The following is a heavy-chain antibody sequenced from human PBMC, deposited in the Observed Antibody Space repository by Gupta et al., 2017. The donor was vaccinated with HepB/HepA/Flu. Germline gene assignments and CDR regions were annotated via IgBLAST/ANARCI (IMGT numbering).Heavy chain of an antibody. V-gene: IGHV3-23*01. CDR2: ISVSGGST. Sequence: EVQLLESGGGLVQPGGSLRLSCAASGFTFSSYAMSWVRQAPGKGLDWFSAISVSGGSTYYADSVKGRFTISRDNSKNTLYLQMNSLRAEDTAVYYCAKESIVVPAADNWFDPWGQGTLVTVSS. J-gene: IGHJ5*02. CDR1: GFTFSSYA. CDR3: AKESIVVPAADNWFDP. D-gene: IGHD2-2*01.